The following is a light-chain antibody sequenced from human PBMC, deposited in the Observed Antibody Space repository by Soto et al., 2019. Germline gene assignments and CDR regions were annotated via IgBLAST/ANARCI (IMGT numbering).Light chain of an antibody. J-gene: IGKJ1*01. CDR1: QNIRTW. Sequence: DIQLAQSPSTLSASVGGRVTITCRASQNIRTWVAWYQQKPGRAPKLLISKASTLQSGVPSRFSGSGSGTEFILTISSLQPDDFATYYCQQHTTFGQGTTVEVK. CDR2: KAS. V-gene: IGKV1-5*03. CDR3: QQHTT.